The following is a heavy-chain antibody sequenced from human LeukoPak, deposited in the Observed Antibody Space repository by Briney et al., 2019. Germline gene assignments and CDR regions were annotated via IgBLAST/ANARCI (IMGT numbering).Heavy chain of an antibody. CDR1: GGTFSSYA. J-gene: IGHJ4*02. V-gene: IGHV1-69*06. D-gene: IGHD6-19*01. CDR2: IIPIFGTA. Sequence: ASVKVSCKASGGTFSSYAISWVRQAPGQGLEWMGGIIPIFGTANYAQKFQGRVTITADKSTSTAYMELSSLRSEDTAVYYCARESVSSSGWYYFDYWGQGTLVTVSS. CDR3: ARESVSSSGWYYFDY.